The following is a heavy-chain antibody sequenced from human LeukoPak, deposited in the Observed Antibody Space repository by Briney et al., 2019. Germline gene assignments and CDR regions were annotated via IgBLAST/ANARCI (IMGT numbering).Heavy chain of an antibody. V-gene: IGHV3-23*01. CDR2: ISGSGVGT. CDR3: AKGNYYDSSGYLYYFDY. Sequence: GGSLRLSCAASGFTFSSYGMHWVRQAPGKGLEWVSAISGSGVGTYYADSVKGRFTISRDNSKNTLYLQMNSLRAEDTAVYYCAKGNYYDSSGYLYYFDYWGQGTLVTVSS. CDR1: GFTFSSYG. J-gene: IGHJ4*02. D-gene: IGHD3-22*01.